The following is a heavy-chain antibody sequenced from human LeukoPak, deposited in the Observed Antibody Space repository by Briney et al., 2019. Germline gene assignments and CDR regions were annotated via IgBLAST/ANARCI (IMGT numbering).Heavy chain of an antibody. CDR1: GFTFDDYA. CDR3: AKDILGGSYYYYGMDV. V-gene: IGHV3-9*01. CDR2: ISWNSGSI. D-gene: IGHD1-26*01. Sequence: GGSLRLSRAASGFTFDDYAMHWVRQAPGKGLEWVSGISWNSGSIGYADSVKGRFTISRDNAKNSLYLQMNSLRAEDTALYYCAKDILGGSYYYYGMDVWGQGTTVTVSS. J-gene: IGHJ6*02.